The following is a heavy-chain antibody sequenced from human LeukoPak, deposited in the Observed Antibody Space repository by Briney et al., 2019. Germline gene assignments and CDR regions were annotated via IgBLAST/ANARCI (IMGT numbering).Heavy chain of an antibody. D-gene: IGHD2-15*01. J-gene: IGHJ3*02. CDR3: ARDLLLGRAYCSGGSCYEDDAFDI. V-gene: IGHV4-31*02. Sequence: SETLSLTCTVSGGSISSGGYYWIWLRQHPGKGLEWIGYIDYSGSTYYNPSIKSRVTISVDTSKNQFSLKLSCVTAADTAVYYCARDLLLGRAYCSGGSCYEDDAFDIWGQGTMVTVSS. CDR1: GGSISSGGYY. CDR2: IDYSGST.